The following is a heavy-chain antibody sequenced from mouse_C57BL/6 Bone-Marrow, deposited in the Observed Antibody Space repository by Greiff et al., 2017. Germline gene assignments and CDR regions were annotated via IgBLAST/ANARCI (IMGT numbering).Heavy chain of an antibody. Sequence: EVQVVESGGGLVKPGGSLKLSCAASGFTFSDYGMHWVRQAPEKGLEWVAYISSGSSTIYYADTVKGRFTISRDNAKNTLFLQMTSLRSEDTAMYYCARPAHYYGSSSCAYWGQGTLVTVSA. CDR1: GFTFSDYG. V-gene: IGHV5-17*01. J-gene: IGHJ3*01. CDR3: ARPAHYYGSSSCAY. CDR2: ISSGSSTI. D-gene: IGHD1-1*01.